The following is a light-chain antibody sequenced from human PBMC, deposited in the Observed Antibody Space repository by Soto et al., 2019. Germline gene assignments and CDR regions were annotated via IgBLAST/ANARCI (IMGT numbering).Light chain of an antibody. Sequence: DVVMTQTPLSLSVAPGPPASISCKSSQSLLHITGETFLFXXLQKPGQSPQLLIYEVSTRVSGVQDRFSGSGSGTDFTLEISRVETDDVGIYYCMQSTQRHPTFGQGPRLEIK. CDR1: QSLLHITGETF. CDR3: MQSTQRHPT. J-gene: IGKJ5*01. V-gene: IGKV2D-29*02. CDR2: EVS.